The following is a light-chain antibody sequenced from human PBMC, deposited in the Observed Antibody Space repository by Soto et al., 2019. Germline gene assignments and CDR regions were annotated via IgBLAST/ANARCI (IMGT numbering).Light chain of an antibody. Sequence: DIQMTQSPSTLSASIGDRVTITCRASQSISSWLAWYQQKPGKAPKLLIYKASSLESGVASRFSGSGSGTEFTLTISSLQPDDVATYYCQQYSGYSRTFGQVTRVEIK. CDR3: QQYSGYSRT. CDR2: KAS. V-gene: IGKV1-5*03. J-gene: IGKJ1*01. CDR1: QSISSW.